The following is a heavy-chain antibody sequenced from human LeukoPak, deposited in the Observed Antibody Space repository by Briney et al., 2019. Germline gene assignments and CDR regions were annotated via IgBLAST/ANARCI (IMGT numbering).Heavy chain of an antibody. Sequence: SETLSLTCTVSGGSISSYYWSWIRQPPGKGLEWIGYIYYSGSTNYDPSLKSRVTISVDTSKNQFSLKLSSVTAADTAVYYCARHAGLRWDYYFDYWGQGTLVTVSS. CDR1: GGSISSYY. D-gene: IGHD5-24*01. V-gene: IGHV4-59*08. J-gene: IGHJ4*02. CDR3: ARHAGLRWDYYFDY. CDR2: IYYSGST.